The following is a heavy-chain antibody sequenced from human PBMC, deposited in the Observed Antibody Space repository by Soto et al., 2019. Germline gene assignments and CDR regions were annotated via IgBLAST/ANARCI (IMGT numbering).Heavy chain of an antibody. CDR2: ISAYNGNT. D-gene: IGHD6-13*01. J-gene: IGHJ6*01. Sequence: GQGLEWMGWISAYNGNTNYAQKLQGRVTMTTDTSTSTAYMELMSLRSDDTAVYYCARVSGYIAAATDVLLNGTTVTVVS. V-gene: IGHV1-18*01. CDR3: ARVSGYIAAATDV.